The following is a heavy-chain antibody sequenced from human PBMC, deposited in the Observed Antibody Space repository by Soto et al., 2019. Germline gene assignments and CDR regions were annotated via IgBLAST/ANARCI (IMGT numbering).Heavy chain of an antibody. CDR3: ANVNVVRGIKRGGFDY. V-gene: IGHV3-7*01. D-gene: IGHD3-10*01. Sequence: GGSLRLSCAASGFTFSSYWMSWVRQAPGKGLEWVANIKQDGSEKYYVDSVKDRLTISRDNAKNSLYLKMNSLRAVDTAGYYCANVNVVRGIKRGGFDYWGQGTLVTVSS. J-gene: IGHJ4*02. CDR2: IKQDGSEK. CDR1: GFTFSSYW.